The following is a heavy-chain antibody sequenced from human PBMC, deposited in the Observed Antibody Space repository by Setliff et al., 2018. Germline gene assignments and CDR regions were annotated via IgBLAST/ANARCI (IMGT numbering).Heavy chain of an antibody. V-gene: IGHV1-2*06. CDR1: GYAFTGYY. D-gene: IGHD6-6*01. Sequence: ASVKVSCKASGYAFTGYYIHWVRQAPGQGLEWMGRINPNSGATNFAQKFQGRVTMTRDTSISTAYMDLSRLRSDDTAVYYCARAPSSSSASWFDPWGQGTLVTVSS. J-gene: IGHJ5*02. CDR3: ARAPSSSSASWFDP. CDR2: INPNSGAT.